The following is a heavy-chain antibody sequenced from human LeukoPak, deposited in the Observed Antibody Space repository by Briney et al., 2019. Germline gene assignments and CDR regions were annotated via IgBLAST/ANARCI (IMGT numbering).Heavy chain of an antibody. J-gene: IGHJ4*02. CDR2: INHSGST. CDR1: GGSFSGYY. Sequence: SETLSLTCAVYGGSFSGYYWRWIRQPPGKGLEWIGEINHSGSTNYNPSLKSRVTISVDTSKNQFSLKLSSVTAADTAVYYCARPRRTYSSGQLYFDYWGQGTLVTVSS. CDR3: ARPRRTYSSGQLYFDY. V-gene: IGHV4-34*01. D-gene: IGHD6-19*01.